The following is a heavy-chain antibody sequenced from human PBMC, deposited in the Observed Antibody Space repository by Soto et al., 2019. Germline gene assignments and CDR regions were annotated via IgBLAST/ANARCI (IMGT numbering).Heavy chain of an antibody. CDR3: ARQYCSGGSCYYGYDI. J-gene: IGHJ4*02. D-gene: IGHD2-15*01. CDR2: IYSSGTT. V-gene: IGHV3-53*01. CDR1: GFTVSNNY. Sequence: ESGGGLIQPGGSLRLSCAASGFTVSNNYMSWVRQAPGKGLEWVSFIYSSGTTYYADSVKGRFTISRDNSKNTLYLQMSSLRIEDTAVYYCARQYCSGGSCYYGYDIWGQGTLVTVSS.